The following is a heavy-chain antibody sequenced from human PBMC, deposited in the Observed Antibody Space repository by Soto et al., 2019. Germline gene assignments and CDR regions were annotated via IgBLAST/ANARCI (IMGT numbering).Heavy chain of an antibody. CDR2: IIPIFGTA. D-gene: IGHD1-1*01. Sequence: QVQLVQSGAEVKKPGSSVKVSCKASGGTFSSYAISWVRQAPGQGLEWMGGIIPIFGTANYAQKFQGRVTNTADESTSPAYMELSSLRSEEQAVYYCGREIRAPGTQQYYFDYWGQGTLVTVSS. V-gene: IGHV1-69*01. CDR3: GREIRAPGTQQYYFDY. J-gene: IGHJ4*02. CDR1: GGTFSSYA.